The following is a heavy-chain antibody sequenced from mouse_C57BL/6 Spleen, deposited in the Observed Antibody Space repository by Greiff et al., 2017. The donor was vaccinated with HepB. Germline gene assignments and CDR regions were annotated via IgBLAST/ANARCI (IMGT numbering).Heavy chain of an antibody. Sequence: VQLQQPGAELVKPGASVKLSCKASGYTFTSYWMHWVKQRPGQGLEWIGMIHPNSGSTNYNEKFKSKATLTVDKSSSTAYIQLSSLTSEDSAVYYCARPTGYAMDYWGQGTSVTVAS. D-gene: IGHD1-1*01. J-gene: IGHJ4*01. CDR2: IHPNSGST. V-gene: IGHV1-64*01. CDR3: ARPTGYAMDY. CDR1: GYTFTSYW.